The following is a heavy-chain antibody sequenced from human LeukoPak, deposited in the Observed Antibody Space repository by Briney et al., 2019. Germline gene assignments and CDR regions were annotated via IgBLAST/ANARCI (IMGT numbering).Heavy chain of an antibody. CDR3: TRENRPFCPFAY. Sequence: PGTLSLTCGVSGGSIDITNYWSWVRQAPGKGLEWIGEISHSGTTNYNPSLRSRVTMFLDRANNQFSLSLTPVTAADSAVYYCTRENRPFCPFAYWGQGVLVTVSS. CDR1: GGSIDITNY. D-gene: IGHD2/OR15-2a*01. V-gene: IGHV4-4*03. CDR2: ISHSGTT. J-gene: IGHJ4*02.